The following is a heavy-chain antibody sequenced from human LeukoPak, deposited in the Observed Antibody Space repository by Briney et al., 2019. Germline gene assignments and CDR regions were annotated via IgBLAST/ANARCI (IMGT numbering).Heavy chain of an antibody. CDR3: ARSLLLWFGPEVDY. CDR1: GYTFTSYG. CDR2: INPSGGST. V-gene: IGHV1-46*01. D-gene: IGHD3-10*01. J-gene: IGHJ4*02. Sequence: ASVKVSCKASGYTFTSYGISWVRQAPGQGLEWMGIINPSGGSTSYAQKFQGRVTMTRDMSTSTVYMELSSLRSEDTAVYYCARSLLLWFGPEVDYWGQGTLVTVSS.